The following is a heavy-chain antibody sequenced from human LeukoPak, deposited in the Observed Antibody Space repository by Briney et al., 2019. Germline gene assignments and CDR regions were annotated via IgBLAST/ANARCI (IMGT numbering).Heavy chain of an antibody. Sequence: PSETLSLTCTVSGGSISNSSYYWGWIRQPPGKGLEWIGSIYYSGSTYYNPSLKSRVTISVDTSKNQFSLRLSSVTAADTAVYYCARHPRITLDRGQAFDIWGQGTMVTVSS. CDR3: ARHPRITLDRGQAFDI. CDR1: GGSISNSSYY. J-gene: IGHJ3*02. CDR2: IYYSGST. V-gene: IGHV4-39*01. D-gene: IGHD3-10*01.